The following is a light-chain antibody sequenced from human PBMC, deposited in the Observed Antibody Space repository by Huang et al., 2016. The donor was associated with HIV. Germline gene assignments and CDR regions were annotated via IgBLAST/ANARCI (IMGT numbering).Light chain of an antibody. Sequence: EIVLTQSPGTLSLSPGERATLSCRASQSVSASDLAWYQQKPGQTPRLLIFGASNRATGIPDRFSGSGSGTDFTLTISRLEPEDFAVYYCQQYGNSQWTFGQGTKVEMK. CDR1: QSVSASD. CDR2: GAS. V-gene: IGKV3-20*01. J-gene: IGKJ1*01. CDR3: QQYGNSQWT.